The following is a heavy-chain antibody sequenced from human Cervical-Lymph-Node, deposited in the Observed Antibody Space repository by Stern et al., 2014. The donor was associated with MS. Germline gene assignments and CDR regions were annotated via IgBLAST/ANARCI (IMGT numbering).Heavy chain of an antibody. D-gene: IGHD6-6*01. J-gene: IGHJ6*02. CDR3: ARDRFLTIEAGATPDV. Sequence: QVQLVQSGAEVKKPGASVKVSCKASGNTFAGYFIHWVRQAPGQGLEWMGRINPSSGGTDHAQKFQGRVTLTRDTSFTTAYMELSGLRSDDTAVYYCARDRFLTIEAGATPDVWGQGTTVTVSS. CDR1: GNTFAGYF. CDR2: INPSSGGT. V-gene: IGHV1-2*06.